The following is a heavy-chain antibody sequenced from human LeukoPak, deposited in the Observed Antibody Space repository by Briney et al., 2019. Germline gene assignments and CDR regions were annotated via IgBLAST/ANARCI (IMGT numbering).Heavy chain of an antibody. CDR1: GVTVSINY. J-gene: IGHJ4*02. CDR3: ARDAETSSRYSRFDY. V-gene: IGHV3-66*01. D-gene: IGHD3-22*01. CDR2: IYSGGST. Sequence: PRGSLRLSCAAPGVTVSINYMSWVRQAPGKGLGWVSDIYSGGSTYYADSVKGRFAISRDNSKNTVYWQMNSLRVEDTAVYYWARDAETSSRYSRFDYWGQGALVAVSS.